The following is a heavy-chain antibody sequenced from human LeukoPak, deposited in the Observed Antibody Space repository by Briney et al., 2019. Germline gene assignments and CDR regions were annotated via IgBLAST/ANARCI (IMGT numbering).Heavy chain of an antibody. CDR1: GFTFDDYA. Sequence: GGSLRLSCAASGFTFDDYAMHWVRQAPGKGLEWVSGISWNSGDIGYADSVKGRFTISRDNSKNTLYLQMNSLRAEDTAVYYCARDRQVAAYYYYYYMDVWGKGTTVTVSS. D-gene: IGHD6-25*01. CDR2: ISWNSGDI. CDR3: ARDRQVAAYYYYYYMDV. J-gene: IGHJ6*03. V-gene: IGHV3-9*01.